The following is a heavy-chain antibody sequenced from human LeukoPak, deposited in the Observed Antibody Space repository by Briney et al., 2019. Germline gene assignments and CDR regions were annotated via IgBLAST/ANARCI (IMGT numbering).Heavy chain of an antibody. D-gene: IGHD1-7*01. J-gene: IGHJ4*02. CDR3: PLELGEGFDY. Sequence: GGSLRLSCAASGLTFRTYDMSWVRQAPGKGLEWVSAISASADATYYADSVRGRFTISRDNSKNTLYLQMTSLRAEDTAVYYCPLELGEGFDYWGQGTLVTVSS. CDR2: ISASADAT. V-gene: IGHV3-23*01. CDR1: GLTFRTYD.